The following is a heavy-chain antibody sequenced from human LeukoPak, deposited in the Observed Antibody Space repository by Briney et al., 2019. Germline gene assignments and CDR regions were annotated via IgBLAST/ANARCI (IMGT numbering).Heavy chain of an antibody. CDR3: TSGADVRGTILLGDSD. Sequence: GGSLRLSCAASGFTIHNAWMNWVRQAPGQGLEWVGRIKSKTDGATTYYAATVKGRFTISRDDSNHTLYLQISSLKTEDTAVYYCTSGADVRGTILLGDSDWGKGTLVIVSS. CDR1: GFTIHNAW. J-gene: IGHJ4*02. CDR2: IKSKTDGATT. V-gene: IGHV3-15*01. D-gene: IGHD3-10*01.